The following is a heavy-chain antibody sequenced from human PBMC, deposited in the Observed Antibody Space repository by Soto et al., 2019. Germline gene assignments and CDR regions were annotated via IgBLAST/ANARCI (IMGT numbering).Heavy chain of an antibody. V-gene: IGHV3-30*18. J-gene: IGHJ6*02. Sequence: QVQLVESGGGVVQPGRSLRLSCAASGFTFSSYGMHWVRQAPGKGLEWVAVISYDGRNKYYADAVKGRFTISRDNSKNTLYLQMSSLRAEDTAAYYCVKDGSSGWPYFYDMDVWGQGTTVTVSS. CDR1: GFTFSSYG. CDR2: ISYDGRNK. D-gene: IGHD6-19*01. CDR3: VKDGSSGWPYFYDMDV.